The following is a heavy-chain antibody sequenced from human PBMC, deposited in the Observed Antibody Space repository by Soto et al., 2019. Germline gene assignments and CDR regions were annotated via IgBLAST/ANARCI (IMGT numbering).Heavy chain of an antibody. CDR2: IWYDGSNR. J-gene: IGHJ5*02. V-gene: IGHV3-33*01. D-gene: IGHD1-1*01. CDR1: GFVFDTYG. CDR3: ARPWNDDLFDP. Sequence: QVQLVESGGGVVKPGRSLRLSCAASGFVFDTYGMHWVRQAPCKGLEWVADIWYDGSNRNYADSVKGRFTISRDNSKNTLYLQMTSLRAEDTAVYFCARPWNDDLFDPWGQGTLVIVSS.